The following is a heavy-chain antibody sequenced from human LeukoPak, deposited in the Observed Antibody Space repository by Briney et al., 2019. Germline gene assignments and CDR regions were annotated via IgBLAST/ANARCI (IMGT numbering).Heavy chain of an antibody. Sequence: ASVKVSCKASGCTFSSYAISWVRQAPGQGLEWMGGIIPIFGTANYAQKFQGRVTITTDESTSTAYMELSSQRSEDTAMYYCARTTYYGFVPQYWGQGTLVTVSS. J-gene: IGHJ4*02. CDR2: IIPIFGTA. V-gene: IGHV1-69*05. CDR3: ARTTYYGFVPQY. CDR1: GCTFSSYA. D-gene: IGHD3-22*01.